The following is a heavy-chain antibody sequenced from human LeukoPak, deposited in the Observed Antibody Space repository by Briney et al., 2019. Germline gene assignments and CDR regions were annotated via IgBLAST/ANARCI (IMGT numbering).Heavy chain of an antibody. J-gene: IGHJ4*02. V-gene: IGHV3-23*01. CDR2: ISNSGGGT. D-gene: IGHD3-22*01. CDR1: GFTFSSYA. CDR3: ARAAYDSSGYLTL. Sequence: GGSLRLSCAASGFTFSSYAMSWVRQAPGKGLEWVSAISNSGGGTYYADSVKGRFTISRDNSKNTLYLQMNSLRAEDTAVYYCARAAYDSSGYLTLWGQGTLVTVSS.